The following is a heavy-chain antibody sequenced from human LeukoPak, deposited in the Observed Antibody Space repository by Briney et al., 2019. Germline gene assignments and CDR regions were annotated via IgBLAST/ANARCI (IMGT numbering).Heavy chain of an antibody. CDR2: ISSSGSTI. Sequence: GGSLRLSCAASGFTFSDYYMSWIRQAPGKGLEWVSYISSSGSTIYYADSVKGRFTISRDNAKNSLYLQMNSLRSEDTAVYYCASYDSSGWYVDYWGQGTLVTVSS. V-gene: IGHV3-11*01. CDR3: ASYDSSGWYVDY. CDR1: GFTFSDYY. J-gene: IGHJ4*02. D-gene: IGHD6-19*01.